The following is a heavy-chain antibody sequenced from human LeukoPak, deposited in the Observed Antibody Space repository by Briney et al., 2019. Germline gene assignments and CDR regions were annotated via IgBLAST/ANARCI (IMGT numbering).Heavy chain of an antibody. CDR2: ISSSSSYI. CDR3: ARGKFSTAQGDY. Sequence: TGGSLRLSCAASGFTFSTYSMNWVRQAPGKGLEWVSSISSSSSYIYYADSVKGRFTISRDNAKNSLYLQMNSLRDEDTAVYYCARGKFSTAQGDYWSQGTLVTVSS. CDR1: GFTFSTYS. D-gene: IGHD2/OR15-2a*01. J-gene: IGHJ4*02. V-gene: IGHV3-21*01.